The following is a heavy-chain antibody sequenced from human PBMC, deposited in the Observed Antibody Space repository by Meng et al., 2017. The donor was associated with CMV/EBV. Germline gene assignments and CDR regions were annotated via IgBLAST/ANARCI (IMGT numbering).Heavy chain of an antibody. D-gene: IGHD2-2*02. CDR2: ISSNSGSII. Sequence: GESLKISCAASGFTFSEYHISWIRQAPGKGLEWVSDISSNSGSIIYYADSVKGRFTISRDNAKNSLYLQMSSLRAEDTAVYYCARVKCSSTSCYIRDYYYGMDVWGQGTTVTVSS. V-gene: IGHV3-11*04. CDR1: GFTFSEYH. J-gene: IGHJ6*02. CDR3: ARVKCSSTSCYIRDYYYGMDV.